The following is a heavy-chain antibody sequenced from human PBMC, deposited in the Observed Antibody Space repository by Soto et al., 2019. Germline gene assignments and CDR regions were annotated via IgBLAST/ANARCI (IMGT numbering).Heavy chain of an antibody. CDR3: ARDSMVRGVPYGMDV. CDR2: IYYSGST. Sequence: SETLSLTCTVSGGSISSGGYYWSWIRQHPGKGLEWIGYIYYSGSTYYNPSLKSRVTMSVDTSKNQFSLKLSSVTAADTAVYYCARDSMVRGVPYGMDVWGQGTTVTVSS. V-gene: IGHV4-31*03. D-gene: IGHD3-10*01. J-gene: IGHJ6*02. CDR1: GGSISSGGYY.